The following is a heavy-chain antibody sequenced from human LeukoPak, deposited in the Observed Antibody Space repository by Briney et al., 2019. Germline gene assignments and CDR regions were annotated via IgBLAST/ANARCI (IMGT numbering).Heavy chain of an antibody. V-gene: IGHV4-34*01. CDR2: INHSGST. J-gene: IGHJ4*02. Sequence: SETLSLTCAVYGGSFSGYYWSWIRQPPGKGLEWIGKINHSGSTNYNPSLKSRVTISVDTSKNQFSLKLSSVTAADTAVYYCARGVLSGSGSYYNVGRDYWGQGTLVTVSS. CDR3: ARGVLSGSGSYYNVGRDY. CDR1: GGSFSGYY. D-gene: IGHD3-10*01.